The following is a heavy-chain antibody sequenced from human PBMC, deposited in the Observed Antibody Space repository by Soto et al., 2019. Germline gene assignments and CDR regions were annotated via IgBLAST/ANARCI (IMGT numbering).Heavy chain of an antibody. CDR2: ISGSGGNT. CDR1: GFTFSNYA. V-gene: IGHV3-23*01. CDR3: AKDLDDFWSGYFYHSYWDY. D-gene: IGHD3-3*01. J-gene: IGHJ4*02. Sequence: VGSLRLSCAASGFTFSNYAMSRVRQAPGKGLEWVSAISGSGGNTYYADSVKGRFTISRDNSKNTLYLQMNSLRAEDTAVYYCAKDLDDFWSGYFYHSYWDYWGQGTLVTVSS.